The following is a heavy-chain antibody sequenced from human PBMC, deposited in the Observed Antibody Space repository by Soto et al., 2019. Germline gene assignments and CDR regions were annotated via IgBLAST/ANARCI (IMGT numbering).Heavy chain of an antibody. CDR3: ARAAGGYDFMRALFDP. D-gene: IGHD5-12*01. V-gene: IGHV4-30-4*01. CDR2: IYYSGST. Sequence: SETLSLTCTVSGGSISSGDYYWSWIRQPPGKGLEWIGYIYYSGSTYYNPSLKSRVTISVDTSKNQFSLKLSSVTAADTAVYYCARAAGGYDFMRALFDPWGQGTLVTVSS. CDR1: GGSISSGDYY. J-gene: IGHJ5*02.